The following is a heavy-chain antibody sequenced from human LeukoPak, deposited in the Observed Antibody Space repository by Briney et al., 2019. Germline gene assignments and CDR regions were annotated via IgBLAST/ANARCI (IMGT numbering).Heavy chain of an antibody. V-gene: IGHV3-23*01. CDR3: ANDYRSGSFHDF. J-gene: IGHJ4*02. CDR2: ISGSGGST. CDR1: GFTFSSYA. D-gene: IGHD3-10*01. Sequence: GGSLRLSCAASGFTFSSYAMSWVRQAPGKGLEWVSTISGSGGSTYYADSVKGRFTISRDNSKNTLYLQMNSLRAEDTAVYYCANDYRSGSFHDFWGQGTLVTVSS.